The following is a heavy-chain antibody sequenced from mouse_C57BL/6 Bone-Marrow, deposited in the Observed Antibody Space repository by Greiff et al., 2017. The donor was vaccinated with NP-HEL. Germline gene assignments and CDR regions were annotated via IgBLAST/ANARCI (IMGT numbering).Heavy chain of an antibody. CDR1: GYTFTSYG. Sequence: QVQLQQSGAELARPGASVKLSCKASGYTFTSYGISWVKQRTGQGLEWIGEIYPRSGNTYYNEKFKGKATLTADKSSSTAYMELRSLTSEDSAVYFGARGYYYGPLYWYFDVWGTGTTVTVSS. J-gene: IGHJ1*03. D-gene: IGHD1-1*01. CDR3: ARGYYYGPLYWYFDV. V-gene: IGHV1-81*01. CDR2: IYPRSGNT.